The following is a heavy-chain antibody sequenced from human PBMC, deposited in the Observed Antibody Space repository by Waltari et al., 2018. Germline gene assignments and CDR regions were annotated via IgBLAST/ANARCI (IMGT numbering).Heavy chain of an antibody. Sequence: EVQLLESGGGLVQPGGSLRLSCAASGFTFSSYAMSWVRQAPGKGLEWVSAIRGSGGSTNYADSVKGRFTISRDNSKNTLYLQMNSLRAEDTAVYYCATGMVQAVDYWGQGTLVTVSS. CDR1: GFTFSSYA. J-gene: IGHJ4*02. CDR3: ATGMVQAVDY. CDR2: IRGSGGST. V-gene: IGHV3-23*01. D-gene: IGHD3-10*01.